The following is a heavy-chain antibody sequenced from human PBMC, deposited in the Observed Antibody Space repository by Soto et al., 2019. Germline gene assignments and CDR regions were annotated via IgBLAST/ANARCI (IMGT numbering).Heavy chain of an antibody. Sequence: PGGSLRLSCAASGFPFSFYSMNWVRQAPGKGLEWISYITSTSSAINYADTVRGRFTNSRDNAMRSLFLHMNSLRDEDTAVYYCARDGKGAAYTHGPYYFDYWGQGALVTVSS. D-gene: IGHD1-1*01. CDR3: ARDGKGAAYTHGPYYFDY. CDR1: GFPFSFYS. V-gene: IGHV3-48*02. CDR2: ITSTSSAI. J-gene: IGHJ4*02.